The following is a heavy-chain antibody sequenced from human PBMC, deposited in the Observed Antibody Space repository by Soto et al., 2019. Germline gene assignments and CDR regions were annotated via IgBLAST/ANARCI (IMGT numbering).Heavy chain of an antibody. V-gene: IGHV1-18*01. Sequence: QVQLVQSGAEVKKPGASVKVSCKASGYMFISYGINWVRQAPGQGLEWMGWISAYNGNTKYAQNLQGRVTMTTDTSTSTAYMEMRSLRSDDTDVYYCVRDLDGSGSYYTAYGGPGTLVTVSS. CDR2: ISAYNGNT. CDR3: VRDLDGSGSYYTAY. J-gene: IGHJ4*02. D-gene: IGHD3-10*01. CDR1: GYMFISYG.